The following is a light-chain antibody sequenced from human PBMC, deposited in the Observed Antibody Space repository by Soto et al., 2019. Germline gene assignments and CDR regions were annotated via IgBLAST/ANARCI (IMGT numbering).Light chain of an antibody. V-gene: IGKV3-15*01. J-gene: IGKJ2*01. CDR1: QSVNSD. CDR3: QQYSQWPLYT. Sequence: EIVMTDSPATVPASQWEIVTLSCRASQSVNSDLAWYQQTPGQAPRPLIYDASTRAAGVPARFSGSGSGTEFTLTISSLQSEDFALYYCQQYSQWPLYTFGQATKVDIK. CDR2: DAS.